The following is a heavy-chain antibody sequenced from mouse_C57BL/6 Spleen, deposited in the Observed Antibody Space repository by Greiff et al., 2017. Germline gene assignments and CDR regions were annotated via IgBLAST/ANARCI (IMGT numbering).Heavy chain of an antibody. Sequence: VQLQQPGAELVMPGASVKLSCKASGYTFTSYWMHWVKQRPGQGLEWIGEIDPSDSYTNYNQKFKGKSTLTVDKSSSTAYMQLSSLTAEDSAVYYCARWGSSAWFAYWCQGTLVTVSA. V-gene: IGHV1-69*01. J-gene: IGHJ3*01. D-gene: IGHD1-1*01. CDR2: IDPSDSYT. CDR1: GYTFTSYW. CDR3: ARWGSSAWFAY.